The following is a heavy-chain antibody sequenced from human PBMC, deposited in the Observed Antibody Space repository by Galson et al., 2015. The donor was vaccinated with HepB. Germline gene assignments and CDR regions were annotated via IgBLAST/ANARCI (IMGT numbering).Heavy chain of an antibody. J-gene: IGHJ6*02. D-gene: IGHD3-10*01. V-gene: IGHV4-59*01. CDR3: ARAGTLSPALMDV. CDR1: GGSISGYY. Sequence: SETLSLTCTVSGGSISGYYWSWIRQSPGTGLEWIAYMYYGGTVKHNPSLKSRVTMLVDTYKNNFSLKLKSVTAADTAVYYCARAGTLSPALMDVWGQGTTVTVS. CDR2: MYYGGTV.